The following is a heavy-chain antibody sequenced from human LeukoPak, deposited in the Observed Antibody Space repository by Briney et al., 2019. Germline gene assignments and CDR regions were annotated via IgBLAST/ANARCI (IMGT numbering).Heavy chain of an antibody. CDR2: ISYDGSNK. CDR1: GFTFSSYG. D-gene: IGHD3-22*01. CDR3: ARSAVDSSGSPLDY. Sequence: GGSLRLSCAASGFTFSSYGMHWVRQAPGKGLEWVAVISYDGSNKYYADSMEGRFTISRDNSKNTLYPQMNSLRPEDTAVYYCARSAVDSSGSPLDYWGQGTLVTVSS. J-gene: IGHJ4*02. V-gene: IGHV3-30*03.